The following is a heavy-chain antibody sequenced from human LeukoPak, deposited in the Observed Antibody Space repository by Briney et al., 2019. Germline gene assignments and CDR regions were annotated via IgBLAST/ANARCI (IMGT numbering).Heavy chain of an antibody. V-gene: IGHV3-23*01. CDR1: GNTLRSYD. J-gene: IGHJ4*01. CDR3: ANRGVVIRVFLVGFHKECYYFDA. Sequence: GGSLTLSCAVSGNTLRSYDMSRVRQAPGKGLEWVAGLSGSGGGTNYADSVQGRFTISRDNPKNTLYLQMNSLSAEDTAVYFCANRGVVIRVFLVGFHKECYYFDAWGHGAQVTVAS. CDR2: LSGSGGGT. D-gene: IGHD3-10*01.